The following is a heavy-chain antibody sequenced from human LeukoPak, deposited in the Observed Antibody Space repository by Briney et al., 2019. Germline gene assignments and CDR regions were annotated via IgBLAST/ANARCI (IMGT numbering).Heavy chain of an antibody. CDR3: AKEGGYGELSSYFDY. V-gene: IGHV3-23*01. Sequence: GGSLRLSCAASGFTFSNYGVHWVRQAPGKGLEWVSAISASGGTTYYADSVKGHFTISRDNSKNTLYLQMNSLRAEDTAVYYCAKEGGYGELSSYFDYWGQGTLVTVSS. CDR1: GFTFSNYG. J-gene: IGHJ4*02. D-gene: IGHD3-16*02. CDR2: ISASGGTT.